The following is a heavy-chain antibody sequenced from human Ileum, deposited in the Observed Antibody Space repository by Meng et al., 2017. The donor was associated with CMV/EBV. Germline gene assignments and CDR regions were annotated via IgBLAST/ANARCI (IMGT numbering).Heavy chain of an antibody. CDR2: VYYSGTT. D-gene: IGHD3-3*01. J-gene: IGHJ4*02. CDR3: ARNVGFYSSQIAY. V-gene: IGHV4-39*07. CDR1: GGSTTSSTYY. Sequence: QLQLQWSGPGLVKPSETLSLTCTASGGSTTSSTYYWGWIRQPPGKGLEWIGSVYYSGTTYYNPSLKSRVNMSIDTSKNRFSLKLSSATAADTAVYYCARNVGFYSSQIAYWGQGALVTVSS.